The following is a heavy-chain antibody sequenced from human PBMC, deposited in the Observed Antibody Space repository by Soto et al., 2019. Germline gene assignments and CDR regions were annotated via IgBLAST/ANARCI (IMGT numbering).Heavy chain of an antibody. V-gene: IGHV1-3*04. CDR3: ARRDMSSXTTGXWFDS. CDR1: GYTFTTFA. J-gene: IGHJ5*01. Sequence: QVQLVQSGAEVKTPGASVKVSCKASGYTFTTFAMHWVRQAPGQGLEWMGSINTGTGNTKYAQNFQGRVTFTRDTSATTAYMEVSSLRSEDTAVYYCARRDMSSXTTGXWFDSWGQGTLVTVSS. CDR2: INTGTGNT. D-gene: IGHD4-17*01.